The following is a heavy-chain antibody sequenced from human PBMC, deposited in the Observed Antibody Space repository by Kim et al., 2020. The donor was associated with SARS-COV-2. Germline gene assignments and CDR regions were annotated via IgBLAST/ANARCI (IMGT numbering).Heavy chain of an antibody. D-gene: IGHD3-22*01. CDR2: IWYDGSNK. V-gene: IGHV3-33*01. CDR1: GFTFSSYG. CDR3: ARDREYYDSSFSQGY. J-gene: IGHJ4*02. Sequence: GGSLRLSCAASGFTFSSYGMHWVRQAPGKGLEWVAVIWYDGSNKYYADSVKGRFTISRDNSKNTLYLQMNSLRAEDTAVYYCARDREYYDSSFSQGYWGQGTLVTVSS.